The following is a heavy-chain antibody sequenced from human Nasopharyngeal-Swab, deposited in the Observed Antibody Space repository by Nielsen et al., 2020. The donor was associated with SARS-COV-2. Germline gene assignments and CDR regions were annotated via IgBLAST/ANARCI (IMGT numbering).Heavy chain of an antibody. CDR3: ARERGRGGIWNYYYYYMDV. Sequence: ETLSLTCTVSGGSISSSSYYWGWIRQPPGKGLEWIGSIYYSGSTYYNPSLKSRVTISVDTSKNQFSLKLSSVTAADTAVYFCARERGRGGIWNYYYYYMDVWGKGTTVTVSS. CDR1: GGSISSSSYY. J-gene: IGHJ6*03. V-gene: IGHV4-39*07. D-gene: IGHD3-10*01. CDR2: IYYSGST.